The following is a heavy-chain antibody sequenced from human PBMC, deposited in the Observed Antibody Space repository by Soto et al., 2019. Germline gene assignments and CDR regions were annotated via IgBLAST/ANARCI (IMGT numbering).Heavy chain of an antibody. CDR2: INPSGGST. D-gene: IGHD6-13*01. V-gene: IGHV1-46*01. CDR1: GYTFTSYY. J-gene: IGHJ5*02. CDR3: ARERIAAAGRFWFDP. Sequence: ASVKVSCTASGYTFTSYYMHWVRQAPGQGLEWMGIINPSGGSTSYAQKFQGRVTMTRDTSTSTVYMELSSLRSEDTAVYYCARERIAAAGRFWFDPWGQGTLVTVSS.